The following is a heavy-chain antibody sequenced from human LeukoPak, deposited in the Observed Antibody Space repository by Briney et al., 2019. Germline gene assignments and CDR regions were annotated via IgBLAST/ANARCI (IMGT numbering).Heavy chain of an antibody. Sequence: GGSLRLSCAASGFTFSSYWMSWVRQAPGKGLEWVANIKQDGSEKYYVDSVKGRFTISRDNAKNSLYLQMNSLRAEDTAVYYCARQSLNVVRREDYWGQGTLVTVSS. D-gene: IGHD3-10*01. CDR2: IKQDGSEK. CDR1: GFTFSSYW. J-gene: IGHJ4*02. V-gene: IGHV3-7*01. CDR3: ARQSLNVVRREDY.